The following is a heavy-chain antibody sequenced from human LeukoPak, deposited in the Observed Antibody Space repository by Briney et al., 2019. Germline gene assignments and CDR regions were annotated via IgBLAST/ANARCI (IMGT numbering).Heavy chain of an antibody. J-gene: IGHJ4*02. D-gene: IGHD2-2*02. CDR1: VYTFTGYY. Sequence: ASVKVSCKASVYTFTGYYMHWVRQAPGQGLEWMGWINPNSGGTNYAQKFQGRVTMTRDTSISTAYMELSRLRSDDTAVYYCARVGRYCSSTSCYIAYWGQGTLVTVSS. CDR2: INPNSGGT. V-gene: IGHV1-2*02. CDR3: ARVGRYCSSTSCYIAY.